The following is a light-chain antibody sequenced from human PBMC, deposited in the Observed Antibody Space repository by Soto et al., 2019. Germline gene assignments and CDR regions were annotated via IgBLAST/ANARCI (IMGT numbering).Light chain of an antibody. J-gene: IGKJ2*01. CDR2: AGS. CDR1: QDIRNF. Sequence: DIQMTQSPSDMSAYVGDRVTITCPASQDIRNFLVWFQQKPGKGPKRLIYAGSSIERGVPARFSGSGYGTELTHTISSLQPEDFATYYCVQHKGYPHTFAQGTKLQIK. V-gene: IGKV1-17*03. CDR3: VQHKGYPHT.